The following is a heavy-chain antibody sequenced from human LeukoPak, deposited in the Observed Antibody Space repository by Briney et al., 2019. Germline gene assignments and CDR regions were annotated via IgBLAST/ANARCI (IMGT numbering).Heavy chain of an antibody. J-gene: IGHJ5*02. CDR3: ARDRNYYGSGSYRGWFDP. D-gene: IGHD3-10*01. CDR2: IWYNGSNK. Sequence: GRSLRLSCAASGFTFSSYGMHWVRQAPGKGLEGVAVIWYNGSNKYYADSVKGRFTISRDNSKNTLYLQMNSLRADDRAVYYCARDRNYYGSGSYRGWFDPWGQGTLVTVSS. V-gene: IGHV3-33*01. CDR1: GFTFSSYG.